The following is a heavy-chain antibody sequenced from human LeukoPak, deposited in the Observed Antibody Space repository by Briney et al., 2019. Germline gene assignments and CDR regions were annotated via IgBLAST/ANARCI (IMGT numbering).Heavy chain of an antibody. CDR2: TYYSGST. J-gene: IGHJ4*02. CDR1: GGSISSGGYY. CDR3: ARVRGFYDSSGYYPYYFDY. D-gene: IGHD3-22*01. Sequence: SQTLSLTCTVSGGSISSGGYYWSWIRQPPGKALEWIGYTYYSGSTYYNPSLKSQVTISVDTSKNQFSLKLSSVTAADTAVYYCARVRGFYDSSGYYPYYFDYWGQGTLVTVSS. V-gene: IGHV4-31*01.